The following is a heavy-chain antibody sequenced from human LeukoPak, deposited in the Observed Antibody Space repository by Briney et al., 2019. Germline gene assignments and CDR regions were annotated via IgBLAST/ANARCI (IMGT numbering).Heavy chain of an antibody. V-gene: IGHV3-23*01. CDR1: GFIFRSFA. CDR3: ARGRGGDYVPSRFDY. Sequence: GGSLRLSCAASGFIFRSFAMSWVRQAPGKGLEWVSGISGSDYAYYTDSVKGRFTISRDNSKNTLYLQMNTLRAEDTAVYYCARGRGGDYVPSRFDYWGQGTLVTVSS. CDR2: ISGSDYA. D-gene: IGHD4-17*01. J-gene: IGHJ4*02.